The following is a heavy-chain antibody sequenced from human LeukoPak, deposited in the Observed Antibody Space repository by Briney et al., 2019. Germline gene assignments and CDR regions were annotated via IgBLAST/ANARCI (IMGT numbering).Heavy chain of an antibody. J-gene: IGHJ3*02. CDR2: IYYSGST. Sequence: PSETLSLTCTVSGGSNSSYYWSWPPHPPGTGLEWCGYIYYSGSTNYNPSLKTRLTISVATYKHHFSLKLSSVTAADTAVYYCARVPKSWVRGVKTTGGTFDIWGQGTMVTVFS. CDR3: ARVPKSWVRGVKTTGGTFDI. V-gene: IGHV4-59*01. D-gene: IGHD3-10*01. CDR1: GGSNSSYY.